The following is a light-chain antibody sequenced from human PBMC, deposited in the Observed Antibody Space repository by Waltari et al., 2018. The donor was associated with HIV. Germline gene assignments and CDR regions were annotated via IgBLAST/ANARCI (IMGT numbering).Light chain of an antibody. V-gene: IGLV1-47*01. CDR3: ASWDDSLSGWV. Sequence: SVLTQPPSASRTPGQRVTISCSGISSNIARNYVYWYQYFPGATPKLLIYWNSQRPSGVPDRFSGSKSGTSASLAISGLRPEDETDYYCASWDDSLSGWVFGGGTKVTVL. J-gene: IGLJ3*02. CDR2: WNS. CDR1: SSNIARNY.